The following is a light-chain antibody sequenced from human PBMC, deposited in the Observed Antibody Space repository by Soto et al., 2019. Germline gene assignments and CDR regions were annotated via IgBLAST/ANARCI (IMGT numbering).Light chain of an antibody. J-gene: IGKJ5*01. CDR1: QTISSW. Sequence: DIQITQSPSTLSASVGDRVAITCRASQTISSWLAWYQQKPGRAPKLLIYEASTLESGVPSRFSGSGSGTKFTLTISSLQPEDFGTYYCLQHNSYPITFGQGTRLEIK. CDR3: LQHNSYPIT. CDR2: EAS. V-gene: IGKV1-5*01.